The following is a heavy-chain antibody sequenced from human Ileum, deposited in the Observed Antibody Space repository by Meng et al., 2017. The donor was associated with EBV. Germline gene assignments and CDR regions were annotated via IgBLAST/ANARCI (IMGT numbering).Heavy chain of an antibody. D-gene: IGHD6-19*01. CDR3: ARTRGSAGAGADP. J-gene: IGHJ5*02. CDR2: IYYSGNA. Sequence: HVQLEVSGPGLVNPSETLSLPCTVSGGSLSCYYWSWIRQPPGKGLEWIGYIYYSGNANYNPSLKSRLRLSVDTSKNQFSLNLDSVTAADTAVYYCARTRGSAGAGADPWGQGTLVTVSS. V-gene: IGHV4-59*01. CDR1: GGSLSCYY.